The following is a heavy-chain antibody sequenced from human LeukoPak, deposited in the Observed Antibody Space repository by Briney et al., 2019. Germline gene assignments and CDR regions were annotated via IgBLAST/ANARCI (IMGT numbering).Heavy chain of an antibody. D-gene: IGHD6-13*01. CDR3: ARQYGGSSSWFRDAFDI. V-gene: IGHV3-30-3*01. J-gene: IGHJ3*02. Sequence: PGGSLRLSCAASGFTFSSYAMHWVRQAPGKGLEWVAVISYDGSNKYCADSVKGRFTISRDNSKSTLYLQMNSLRAEDTAVYYCARQYGGSSSWFRDAFDIWGQGTMVTVSS. CDR2: ISYDGSNK. CDR1: GFTFSSYA.